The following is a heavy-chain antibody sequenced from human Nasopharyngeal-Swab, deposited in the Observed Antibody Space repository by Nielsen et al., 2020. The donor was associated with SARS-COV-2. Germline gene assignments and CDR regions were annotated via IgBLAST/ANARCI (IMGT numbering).Heavy chain of an antibody. V-gene: IGHV1-46*01. J-gene: IGHJ6*03. CDR2: INPSGGST. CDR3: AREVFEVPAATYYYYYYYMDV. Sequence: WVRQAPGQGLEWMGIINPSGGSTSYAQKFQGRVTMTRDTSTSTVYMELSSLRSEDTAVYYCAREVFEVPAATYYYYYYYMDVWGKGTTVTVSS. D-gene: IGHD2-2*01.